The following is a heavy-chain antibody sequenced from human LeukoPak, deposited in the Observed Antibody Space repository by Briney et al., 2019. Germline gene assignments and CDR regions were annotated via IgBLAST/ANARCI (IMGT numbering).Heavy chain of an antibody. CDR2: IYPGDSDT. CDR3: ARGGFAIWVVAAGAFDI. J-gene: IGHJ3*02. V-gene: IGHV5-51*01. D-gene: IGHD2-15*01. CDR1: GYSFTNYW. Sequence: GESLKISCKGSGYSFTNYWIGWVRQMPGKGLEWMGIIYPGDSDTRYSPSFQGQVTISADKSISTAYLQWSSLKASDTAMYYCARGGFAIWVVAAGAFDIWGQGTMVTVSS.